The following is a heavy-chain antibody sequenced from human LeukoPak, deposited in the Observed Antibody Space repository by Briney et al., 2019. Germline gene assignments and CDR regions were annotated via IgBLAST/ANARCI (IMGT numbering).Heavy chain of an antibody. CDR1: GFTFTDYW. Sequence: GGSLRLSCAVSGFTFTDYWMNWVRQAPGKGLGWVANIRQDGSETSYVDSVKGRFTISRDNTKNSLYLQMSSLRDEDTAVYYCARDGTAPGLYFDLWGQGTLVTVSS. D-gene: IGHD6-13*01. CDR3: ARDGTAPGLYFDL. J-gene: IGHJ4*01. CDR2: IRQDGSET. V-gene: IGHV3-7*01.